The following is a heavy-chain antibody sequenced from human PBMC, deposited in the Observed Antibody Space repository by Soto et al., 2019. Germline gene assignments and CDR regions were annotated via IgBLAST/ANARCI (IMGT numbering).Heavy chain of an antibody. D-gene: IGHD2-2*01. V-gene: IGHV3-23*04. CDR2: ISGSGGST. CDR1: GFTFSSYA. Sequence: VQLVESGRGVVQPGRSLRLSCAASGFTFSSYAMHWVRQAPGKGLEWVAVISGSGGSTYYADSVKGRFTISRDNSKNTLHLQMNSLRAEDTAVYYCAKDSTYHLSRNPFDYWGQGTLVTVSS. J-gene: IGHJ4*02. CDR3: AKDSTYHLSRNPFDY.